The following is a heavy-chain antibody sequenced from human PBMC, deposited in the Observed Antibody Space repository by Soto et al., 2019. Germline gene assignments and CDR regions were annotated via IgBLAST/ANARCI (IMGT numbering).Heavy chain of an antibody. Sequence: SETLSLTCTISGGSISVYYWSWIRQTAGQGLEWIGYIYASGSPYYNPSLRSRVTISADTSKNQVSLKLTSPTAADTAVYYCARGVGSSPPQYWGRGTLVTVSS. V-gene: IGHV4-59*01. CDR1: GGSISVYY. CDR3: ARGVGSSPPQY. J-gene: IGHJ4*02. D-gene: IGHD1-26*01. CDR2: IYASGSP.